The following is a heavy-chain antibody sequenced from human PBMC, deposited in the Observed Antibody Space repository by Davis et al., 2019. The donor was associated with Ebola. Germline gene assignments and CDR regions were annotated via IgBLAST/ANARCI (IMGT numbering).Heavy chain of an antibody. CDR2: ISYDGSNK. Sequence: GGSLRLSCAASGFTFSSYGMHWVRQAPGKGLEWVAVISYDGSNKYYADSVKGRFTISRDNSKNTLYLQMNSLRAEDTAVYYCAKDEESSWSPFFDYWGQGTLVTVSS. V-gene: IGHV3-30*18. CDR1: GFTFSSYG. D-gene: IGHD6-13*01. CDR3: AKDEESSWSPFFDY. J-gene: IGHJ4*02.